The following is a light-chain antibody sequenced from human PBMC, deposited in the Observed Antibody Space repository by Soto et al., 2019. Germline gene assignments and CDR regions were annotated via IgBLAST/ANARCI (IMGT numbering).Light chain of an antibody. CDR3: QQYNNWPRT. Sequence: EIVMTQSPATLSVSPGERATLSCGASQSVSSNLAWYQQKPGQAPRLLIYGASTRATGIPARFSGSGSGTEFTFTICILQSEDFAVYYCQQYNNWPRTFGQGTKVDIK. V-gene: IGKV3-15*01. J-gene: IGKJ1*01. CDR1: QSVSSN. CDR2: GAS.